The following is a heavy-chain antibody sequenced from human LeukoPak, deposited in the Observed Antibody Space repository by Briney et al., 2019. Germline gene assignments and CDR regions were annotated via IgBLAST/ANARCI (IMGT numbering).Heavy chain of an antibody. J-gene: IGHJ4*02. CDR2: ISYDGSNK. V-gene: IGHV3-30*19. D-gene: IGHD1-26*01. CDR3: ARVGGAAQQAFDY. Sequence: PGGSLRLSCTTSGFTFSHCGMHWVRRAPGKGLGWVAVISYDGSNKYYADSVKGRFTISRDNSKNTLYLQMNSLRAEDTAVYYCARVGGAAQQAFDYWGQGTLVTVSS. CDR1: GFTFSHCG.